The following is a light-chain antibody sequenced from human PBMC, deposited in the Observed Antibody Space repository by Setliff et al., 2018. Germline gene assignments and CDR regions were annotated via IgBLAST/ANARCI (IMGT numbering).Light chain of an antibody. CDR3: CAYTASTTYV. CDR2: DVS. V-gene: IGLV2-14*03. CDR1: SNDVGAYDL. J-gene: IGLJ1*01. Sequence: QSVLTQPVSVSGSPGQSITISCSGTSNDVGAYDLVSWYQQHPGKVPKLIIFDVSNRPSGVSHRFSGSKSGNTASLTISGLQADDEADYYCCAYTASTTYVFVNGTKVTVL.